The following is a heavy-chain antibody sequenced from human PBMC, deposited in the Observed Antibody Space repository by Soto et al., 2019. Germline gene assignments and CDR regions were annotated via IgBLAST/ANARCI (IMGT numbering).Heavy chain of an antibody. CDR1: GFTFSSYS. D-gene: IGHD5-12*01. CDR3: VRSPYSGYARGDY. Sequence: EVQLVESGGGLVKPGGSLRLSCAASGFTFSSYSMNWVRQAPGKGLEWVSSISSSSSYIYYADSVKGRFTISRDNAKNSLYLQMNSLRAEDTAVYYCVRSPYSGYARGDYWGQGTLVTVSS. CDR2: ISSSSSYI. V-gene: IGHV3-21*01. J-gene: IGHJ4*02.